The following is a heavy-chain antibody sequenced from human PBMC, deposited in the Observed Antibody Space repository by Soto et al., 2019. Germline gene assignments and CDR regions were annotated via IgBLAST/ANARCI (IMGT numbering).Heavy chain of an antibody. CDR3: ARDGAGLVRGPDF. V-gene: IGHV3-7*04. CDR2: IKRDGSDQ. J-gene: IGHJ4*02. D-gene: IGHD3-10*01. CDR1: GFTFSTYS. Sequence: PGGSLRLSCAASGFTFSTYSMNCVRQAPGKGLEWVANIKRDGSDQTYVDSVRGRFTISRDNAKNSLYLQMNSLRAEDTAVYYCARDGAGLVRGPDFWGQGTLVTVSS.